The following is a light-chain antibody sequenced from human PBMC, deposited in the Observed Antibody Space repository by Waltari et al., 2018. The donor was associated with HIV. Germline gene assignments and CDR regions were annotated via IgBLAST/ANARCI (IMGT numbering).Light chain of an antibody. CDR2: DVS. Sequence: QSALTQPASVSGSPGQSITISCTGTSSDVGGYNYVSWYQQHPGKAPKLMIYDVSKRSSGVSNRFSGSKSGNTASLTSSGLQAEDEADYYCNSYTTSSTWVFGGGTKLTVL. CDR1: SSDVGGYNY. CDR3: NSYTTSSTWV. J-gene: IGLJ3*02. V-gene: IGLV2-14*01.